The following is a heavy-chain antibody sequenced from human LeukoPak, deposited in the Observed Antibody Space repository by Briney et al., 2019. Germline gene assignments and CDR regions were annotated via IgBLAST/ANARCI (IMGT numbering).Heavy chain of an antibody. Sequence: GGSLRLSCAASGFSFSDYSMIWVRQAPGKGLEWVSSISSISSSYIYYADSVKGRFTISRDNARNSLYLQMNSLRAEDTAVYYCAREHSGYDFPGRDYYYMDVWGKGTTVTVSS. D-gene: IGHD5-12*01. J-gene: IGHJ6*03. CDR1: GFSFSDYS. CDR2: ISSISSSYI. V-gene: IGHV3-21*01. CDR3: AREHSGYDFPGRDYYYMDV.